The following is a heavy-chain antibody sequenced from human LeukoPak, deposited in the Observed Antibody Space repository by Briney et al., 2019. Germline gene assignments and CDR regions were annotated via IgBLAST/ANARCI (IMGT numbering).Heavy chain of an antibody. Sequence: SVKVSCKASGGTFSSYAISWVRQAPGQGLEWMGGIIPILGIANYAQKFQGRVTITADKSTSTAYMELSSLRSEDTAVYYCARAGYCGGDCYSVLANYYYYGMDVWGQGTTVTVSS. CDR3: ARAGYCGGDCYSVLANYYYYGMDV. CDR2: IIPILGIA. J-gene: IGHJ6*02. V-gene: IGHV1-69*04. D-gene: IGHD2-21*02. CDR1: GGTFSSYA.